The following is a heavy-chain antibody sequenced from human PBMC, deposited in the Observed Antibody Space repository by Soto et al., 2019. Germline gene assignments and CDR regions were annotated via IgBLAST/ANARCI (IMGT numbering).Heavy chain of an antibody. CDR2: IYYSGST. CDR3: ASSSGWLFFQQ. V-gene: IGHV4-59*01. CDR1: GGSISSYY. Sequence: PSETLSLTCTVSGGSISSYYWSWIRQPPGKGLEWIGYIYYSGSTNYNPSLKSQVTISVDTSKNQFSLKLSSVTAADTAVYYCASSSGWLFFQQWGQGTPVPVSS. J-gene: IGHJ1*01. D-gene: IGHD6-19*01.